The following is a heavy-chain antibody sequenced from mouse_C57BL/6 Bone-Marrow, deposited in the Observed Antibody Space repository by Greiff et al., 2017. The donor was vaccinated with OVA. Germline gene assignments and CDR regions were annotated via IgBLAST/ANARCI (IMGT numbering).Heavy chain of an antibody. CDR2: INPNNGGT. Sequence: EVKLMESGPELVKPGASVKMSCKASGYTFTDYNMHWVKQSHGKSLEWIGYINPNNGGTSYNQKFKGKATLTVNKSSSTAYMELRSLTSEDSAVYYCARRSPLKLRYAMDYWGQGTSVTVSS. J-gene: IGHJ4*01. CDR1: GYTFTDYN. CDR3: ARRSPLKLRYAMDY. V-gene: IGHV1-22*01. D-gene: IGHD1-1*01.